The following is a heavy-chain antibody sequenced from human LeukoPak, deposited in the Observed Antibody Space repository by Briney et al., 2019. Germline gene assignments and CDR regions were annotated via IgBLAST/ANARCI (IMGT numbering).Heavy chain of an antibody. CDR3: ARDTWFGNYYLDV. V-gene: IGHV1-2*02. CDR2: MHPKSGDT. D-gene: IGHD3-10*01. J-gene: IGHJ6*03. CDR1: GYIFTAYD. Sequence: ASVKVSCKASGYIFTAYDIHWVRQAPGQGLEWMGWMHPKSGDTNFAQRFQGRVTLTRDTTLSTVYVELSGLRSDDTAIYYCARDTWFGNYYLDVWGSGTTVTVSS.